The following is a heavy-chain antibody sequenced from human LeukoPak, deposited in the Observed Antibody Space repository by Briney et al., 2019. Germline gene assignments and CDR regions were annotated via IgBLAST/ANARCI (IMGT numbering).Heavy chain of an antibody. CDR2: MNPNSGNT. CDR1: GYTFTSYD. D-gene: IGHD6-13*01. V-gene: IGHV1-8*01. CDR3: ATLAAAAGTFYYYGMDV. J-gene: IGHJ6*02. Sequence: GASVKVSCKASGYTFTSYDINWVRQATGQRLEWMGWMNPNSGNTGYAQKFQGRVTMTRNTSISTAYMELSSLRSEDTAVYYCATLAAAAGTFYYYGMDVWGQGTTVTVSS.